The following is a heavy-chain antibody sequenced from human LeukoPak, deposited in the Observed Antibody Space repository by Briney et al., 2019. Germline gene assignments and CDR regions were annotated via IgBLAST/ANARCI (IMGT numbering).Heavy chain of an antibody. CDR3: ATKPGYCSGGSCYSQNGNWFDP. CDR2: LYYTGSS. J-gene: IGHJ5*02. Sequence: PSQTLSLTCTVSGASITSGGYYWSWIRQHPQRGLEWIGYLYYTGSSFYNPSLKSRVTISVDMSENQFSLNLNSVTAADTAVYYCATKPGYCSGGSCYSQNGNWFDPWGQGTLVTVPS. D-gene: IGHD2-15*01. CDR1: GASITSGGYY. V-gene: IGHV4-31*03.